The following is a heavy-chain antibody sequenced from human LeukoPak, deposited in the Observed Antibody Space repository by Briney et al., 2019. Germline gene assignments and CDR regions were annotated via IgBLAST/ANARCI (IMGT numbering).Heavy chain of an antibody. J-gene: IGHJ5*02. CDR3: AKDSGDFWSGYTNWFDP. D-gene: IGHD3-3*01. CDR1: GFTFDDYA. Sequence: HTGGSLRLSCAASGFTFDDYAMHWVRHAPGKGLEWVSSISWNSGSIGYADSVKGRFTISRDNARNSLYLQMNSLRAEDTALYYCAKDSGDFWSGYTNWFDPWGQGTLVTVSS. CDR2: ISWNSGSI. V-gene: IGHV3-9*01.